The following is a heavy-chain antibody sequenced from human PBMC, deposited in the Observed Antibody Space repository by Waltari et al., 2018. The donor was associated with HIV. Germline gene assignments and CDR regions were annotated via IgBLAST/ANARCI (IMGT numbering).Heavy chain of an antibody. V-gene: IGHV1-46*01. CDR2: INPSGERT. CDR1: GYTFTRYY. CDR3: ARGFSGFDY. J-gene: IGHJ4*02. Sequence: QVQLVQSGAEVKKPGASVKVCCKAYGYTFTRYYMHWVRQAPGQGLEWMGVINPSGERTVYAQKFQGRVTMTRDASTSTVYMVLSTLRSEDTAVYYCARGFSGFDYWGQGTLITVSS.